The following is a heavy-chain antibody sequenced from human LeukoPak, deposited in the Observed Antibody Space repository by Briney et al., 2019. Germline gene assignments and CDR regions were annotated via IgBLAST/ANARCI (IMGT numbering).Heavy chain of an antibody. V-gene: IGHV4-34*01. Sequence: SETLSLTCAVYGGSFSGYYWSWIRQPPGKGLEWIGEINHSGSTNYNPSLKSRVTISVDTSKNQFSLKLSSVTAEDTAVYYCARGPASSAKSPYSSSWYYFDYWGQGTLVTVSS. D-gene: IGHD6-13*01. J-gene: IGHJ4*02. CDR3: ARGPASSAKSPYSSSWYYFDY. CDR1: GGSFSGYY. CDR2: INHSGST.